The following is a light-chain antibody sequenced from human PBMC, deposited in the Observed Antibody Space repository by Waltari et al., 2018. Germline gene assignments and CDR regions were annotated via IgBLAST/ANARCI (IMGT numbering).Light chain of an antibody. CDR3: TEATQFPLT. Sequence: DIVMTQIPLSSTVTLGQPASISCLSSQSLVHSDGNTYLSWLQQRPGQPPRLLIYKISTRVSGVPARFSGSGADTEVTLKISRVEIEDVGVYFCTEATQFPLTFGGGTKGE. CDR1: QSLVHSDGNTY. V-gene: IGKV2-24*01. J-gene: IGKJ4*01. CDR2: KIS.